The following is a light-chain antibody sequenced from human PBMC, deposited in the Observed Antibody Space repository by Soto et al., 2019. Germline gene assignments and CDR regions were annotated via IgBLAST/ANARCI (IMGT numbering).Light chain of an antibody. CDR2: RTS. V-gene: IGKV1-5*03. Sequence: DIQMTQSPSTLSASVGDRVTISCRASQSVSTWLAWYQQKAGKGPKLLISRTSNVESGVPSRFSGSGAGTQFTLTISSLQPDDFATYYCHQYNSYPWTFGQGTKVEIK. J-gene: IGKJ1*01. CDR3: HQYNSYPWT. CDR1: QSVSTW.